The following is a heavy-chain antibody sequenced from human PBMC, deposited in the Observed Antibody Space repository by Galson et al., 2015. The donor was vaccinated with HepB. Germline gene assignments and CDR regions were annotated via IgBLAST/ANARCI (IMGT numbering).Heavy chain of an antibody. CDR1: GFTFTRYA. J-gene: IGHJ4*02. CDR3: AKVAILGATPHYFDY. Sequence: SLRLSCAASGFTFTRYAITWVRQAPGKGLEYISSIIGDGGVTYYADSVKGRFTISRDNSKNTVYLQVNSLRAEDTAVYFCAKVAILGATPHYFDYWGQGILVTVSS. D-gene: IGHD3-16*01. V-gene: IGHV3-23*01. CDR2: IIGDGGVT.